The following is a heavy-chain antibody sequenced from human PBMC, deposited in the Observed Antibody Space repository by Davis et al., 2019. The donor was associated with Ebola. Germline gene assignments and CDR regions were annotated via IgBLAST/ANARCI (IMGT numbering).Heavy chain of an antibody. J-gene: IGHJ4*02. Sequence: SETLSLTCTVSGGSITTYYWGWIRQSPEKGLEWIGYLHYSGSTNYNPSLKSRVTISVDTSKNQFSLKLSSVTAADTAVYYCARHGFAFHFDYWGQGTLVTVSS. CDR3: ARHGFAFHFDY. D-gene: IGHD3-3*02. CDR1: GGSITTYY. V-gene: IGHV4-59*08. CDR2: LHYSGST.